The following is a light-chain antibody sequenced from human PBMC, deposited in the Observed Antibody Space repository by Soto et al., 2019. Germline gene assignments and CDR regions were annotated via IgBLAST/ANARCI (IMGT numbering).Light chain of an antibody. CDR1: SSDVGGYNY. CDR3: SSYTSSSTRV. CDR2: DVS. Sequence: QSALTQTASVSGSPGQSIPISCTGTSSDVGGYNYVSWYQQHPGKAPKFMIYDVSNRPSGVSNRFSGSKSGNTASLTISGLQDEDEADYYCSSYTSSSTRVFGTGTKLTVL. V-gene: IGLV2-14*01. J-gene: IGLJ1*01.